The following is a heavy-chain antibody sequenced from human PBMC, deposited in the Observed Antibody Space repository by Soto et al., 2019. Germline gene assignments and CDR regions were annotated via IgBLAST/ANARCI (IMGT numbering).Heavy chain of an antibody. CDR1: GFTFSSYD. D-gene: IGHD2-15*01. Sequence: GGSLRLSCAASGFTFSSYDMHWVRQATGKGLEWVSAIGTAGDTYYPGAVKGRFTISRENAKNSLYIQMNSLRAGDTAVYYCARALGYCSGGSCYYFDYWGQGTLVTVSS. V-gene: IGHV3-13*01. J-gene: IGHJ4*02. CDR3: ARALGYCSGGSCYYFDY. CDR2: IGTAGDT.